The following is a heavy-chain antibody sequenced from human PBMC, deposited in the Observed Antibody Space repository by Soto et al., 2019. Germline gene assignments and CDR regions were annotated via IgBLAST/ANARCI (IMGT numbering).Heavy chain of an antibody. Sequence: GGSLRLSCAASEFTFSGSAMHWVRQASGKGLEWVGRIRSKANSYATAYAASVKGRFTISRDDSKNTAYLQMNSLKTEDTAVYYCTTEFCSGGSCYDVDWFDPWGQGTLVTVSS. J-gene: IGHJ5*02. D-gene: IGHD2-15*01. CDR1: EFTFSGSA. V-gene: IGHV3-73*01. CDR2: IRSKANSYAT. CDR3: TTEFCSGGSCYDVDWFDP.